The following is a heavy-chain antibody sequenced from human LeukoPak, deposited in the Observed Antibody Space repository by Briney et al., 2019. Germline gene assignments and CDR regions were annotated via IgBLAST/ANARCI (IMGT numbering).Heavy chain of an antibody. V-gene: IGHV4-59*01. CDR2: ISDSGST. CDR3: ARAGSGWSRVEH. CDR1: GDSITSYY. J-gene: IGHJ1*01. D-gene: IGHD6-19*01. Sequence: SETLSLTCTVSGDSITSYYWTWIRQPPGKGLEWIGYISDSGSTNYVPSLKSRVTISLDTSKNQISLKLTSVTAADSAVYYCARAGSGWSRVEHWGQGTLVIVSS.